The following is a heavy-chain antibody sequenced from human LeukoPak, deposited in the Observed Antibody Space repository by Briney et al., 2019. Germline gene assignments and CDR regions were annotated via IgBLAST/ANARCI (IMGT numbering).Heavy chain of an antibody. CDR1: GFTFSNFG. J-gene: IGHJ6*04. CDR2: VYHDGGNK. V-gene: IGHV3-33*06. CDR3: VKDRWQWLLDV. D-gene: IGHD6-19*01. Sequence: PGRSLRLSCAASGFTFSNFGMHWVRQAPGKGLEWVAAVYHDGGNKFYADSVKGRFTVSRDNSKNTVNLQMNSLRAEDTAVYFCVKDRWQWLLDVWGKGTTVTVSS.